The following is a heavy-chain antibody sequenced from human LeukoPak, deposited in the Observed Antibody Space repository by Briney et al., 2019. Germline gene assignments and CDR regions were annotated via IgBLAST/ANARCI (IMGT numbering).Heavy chain of an antibody. CDR1: GFTFSSYG. V-gene: IGHV3-23*01. Sequence: GGSLRLPCAASGFTFSSYGMSWVRQAPGKGLEWVSAISGSGGSTYYADSVKGRFTISRDNSKNTLYLQMNSLRAEDTAVYYCAKGRGRQLYYYYYMDVWGKGTTVTISS. D-gene: IGHD1-1*01. CDR3: AKGRGRQLYYYYYMDV. J-gene: IGHJ6*03. CDR2: ISGSGGST.